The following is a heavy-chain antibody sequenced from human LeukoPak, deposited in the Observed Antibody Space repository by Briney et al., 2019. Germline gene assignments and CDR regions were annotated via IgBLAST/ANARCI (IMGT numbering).Heavy chain of an antibody. CDR2: INQDGSDK. D-gene: IGHD5-12*01. J-gene: IGHJ4*02. CDR3: ARLHVDIMTTTSYYFGY. CDR1: GFAFSNYR. V-gene: IGHV3-7*01. Sequence: GGSLRLSCAASGFAFSNYRMIWVRQAPGEGLEWVADINQDGSDKYFVDSVKGRFTISRDNAKNSLYLQMNSLRAEDTAVYYCARLHVDIMTTTSYYFGYWGQGTLVAVSS.